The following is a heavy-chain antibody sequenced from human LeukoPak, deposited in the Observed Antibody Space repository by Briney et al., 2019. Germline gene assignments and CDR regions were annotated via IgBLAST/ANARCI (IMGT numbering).Heavy chain of an antibody. J-gene: IGHJ5*02. CDR2: INPSSDKT. D-gene: IGHD1-26*01. Sequence: GASVKVSCEAFGYTFRNYYMHWVRQAPGQGLEWMGIINPSSDKTNYAQKFQGRVTMTRDTSISTAYMELSRLRSDDTAVYYCARNQQWEPFGWFDPWGQGTLVTVSS. CDR1: GYTFRNYY. CDR3: ARNQQWEPFGWFDP. V-gene: IGHV1-46*01.